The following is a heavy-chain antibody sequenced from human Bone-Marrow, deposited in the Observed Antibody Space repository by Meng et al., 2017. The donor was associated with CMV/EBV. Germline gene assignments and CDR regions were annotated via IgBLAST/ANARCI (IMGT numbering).Heavy chain of an antibody. CDR2: ISAYNGNT. J-gene: IGHJ4*02. V-gene: IGHV1-18*01. CDR1: GYTFTSYC. Sequence: ASVKVSCKASGYTFTSYCISWVRQAPGQGLEWMGWISAYNGNTNYAQKLQGRVTMTTDTSTSTAYMELRSLRSDDTAVYYCARELVGATRAYFDYWGQGTLVTVSS. CDR3: ARELVGATRAYFDY. D-gene: IGHD1-26*01.